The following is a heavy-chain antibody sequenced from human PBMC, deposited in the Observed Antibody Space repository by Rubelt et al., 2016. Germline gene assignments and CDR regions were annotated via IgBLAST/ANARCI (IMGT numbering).Heavy chain of an antibody. D-gene: IGHD6-13*01. CDR2: INGDGSST. Sequence: GSLRLSCEASGFTFSSYSMLWVRQDPGKGLVWVSRINGDGSSTSYADSVNGRFTIPSDTAKNTLYLQMNRLRAEDTAVYYCARDDSNSRVVDFDYWGQGTLVTVSS. V-gene: IGHV3-74*01. CDR1: GFTFSSYS. CDR3: ARDDSNSRVVDFDY. J-gene: IGHJ4*02.